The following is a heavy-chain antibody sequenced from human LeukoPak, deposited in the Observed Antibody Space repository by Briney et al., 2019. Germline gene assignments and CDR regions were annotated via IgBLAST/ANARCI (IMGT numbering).Heavy chain of an antibody. D-gene: IGHD5-24*01. CDR1: GFTFSISA. CDR3: MADGRDGYNIYFHH. Sequence: PGGSLRLSCSASGFTFSISAMHWVRQAPGKGLQYVSVISGNGVTTSYADSVKGRFTISRDNSKNTVYLQMSSLRAEDTAVYYCMADGRDGYNIYFHHWGQGTLVTVSS. J-gene: IGHJ1*01. CDR2: ISGNGVTT. V-gene: IGHV3-64D*06.